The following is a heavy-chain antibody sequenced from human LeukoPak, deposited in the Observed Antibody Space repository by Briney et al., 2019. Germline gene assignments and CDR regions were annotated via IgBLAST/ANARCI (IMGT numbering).Heavy chain of an antibody. Sequence: PSETLSLTCTVSGGSISSYYWSWIRQPAGKGLEWIGRIYTSGSTNYNPSLKSRVTMSVDTSKNQFSLKLSSVTAADTAVYYCARADLSGWLYYYYYMDVWGKGTTVTVSS. CDR3: ARADLSGWLYYYYYMDV. CDR1: GGSISSYY. V-gene: IGHV4-4*07. CDR2: IYTSGST. D-gene: IGHD6-19*01. J-gene: IGHJ6*03.